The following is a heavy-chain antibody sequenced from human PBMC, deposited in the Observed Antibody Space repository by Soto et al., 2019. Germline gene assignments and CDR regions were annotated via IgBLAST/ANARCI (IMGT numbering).Heavy chain of an antibody. CDR1: GDSISSSY. CDR2: IYYSGGA. V-gene: IGHV4-59*08. CDR3: ARHRTWYFDL. Sequence: QVQLQESGPGLVKPSETLSLTCTVSGDSISSSYWSWIRQPPGKGLEWIGYIYYSGGANYNPSLKXXVXIXGATSRSHFSLKLISVTAADTAVYYCARHRTWYFDLWGRGTVVTVSA. J-gene: IGHJ2*01.